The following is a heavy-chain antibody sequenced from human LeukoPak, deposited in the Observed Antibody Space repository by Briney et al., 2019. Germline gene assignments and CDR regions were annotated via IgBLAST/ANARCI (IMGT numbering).Heavy chain of an antibody. D-gene: IGHD1-26*01. CDR1: GGSISSSSYY. V-gene: IGHV4-39*07. J-gene: IGHJ5*02. CDR3: ARSLVVGATYPYH. Sequence: PSETLSLTCTVSGGSISSSSYYWGWIRQPPGKGLEWIGSIYYSGSTNYNPSLKSRVTISVDTSKNQFSLKLSSVTAADTAVYYCARSLVVGATYPYHWGQGTLVTVSS. CDR2: IYYSGST.